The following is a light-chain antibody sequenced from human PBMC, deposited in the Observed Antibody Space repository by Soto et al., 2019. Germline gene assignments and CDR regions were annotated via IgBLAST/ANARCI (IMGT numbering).Light chain of an antibody. CDR1: QTISSW. Sequence: DIQMTHFLSTLSGSVEAKVTTPGRASQTISSWLAWYQQKPGKAPKLLIYKASTLKSGVPSRFSGSGSGTEFTLTISSLQPDDFATYYCQHYNSYSEAFGQGTKVDIK. CDR3: QHYNSYSEA. V-gene: IGKV1-5*03. CDR2: KAS. J-gene: IGKJ1*01.